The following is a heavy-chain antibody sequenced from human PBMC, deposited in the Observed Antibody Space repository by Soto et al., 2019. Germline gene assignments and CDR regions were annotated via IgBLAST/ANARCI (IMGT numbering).Heavy chain of an antibody. CDR2: ISAYNGNT. CDR3: ARVYHAGHCSGGSCHGFRWFDP. J-gene: IGHJ5*02. CDR1: GYTFTSYG. V-gene: IGHV1-18*01. D-gene: IGHD2-15*01. Sequence: GASVKVSCKASGYTFTSYGISWVRQAPGQGLEWMGWISAYNGNTNYAQKLQGRVTMTTDTSTSTAHMELRSLRSDDTAVYYCARVYHAGHCSGGSCHGFRWFDPWGQGTLVTVSS.